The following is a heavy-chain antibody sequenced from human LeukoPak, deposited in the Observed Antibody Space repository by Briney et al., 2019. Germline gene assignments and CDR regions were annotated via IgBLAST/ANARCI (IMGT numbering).Heavy chain of an antibody. CDR3: ARDRFLEWLLKTTGFDY. CDR2: IKQDGSEK. CDR1: GFTFSSYW. D-gene: IGHD3-3*01. V-gene: IGHV3-7*05. J-gene: IGHJ4*02. Sequence: SGGSLRLSCAASGFTFSSYWMSWVRQAPGKGLGWVANIKQDGSEKYYVDSVKGRFTISRDNAKNSLYLQMNSLGAEDTAVYYCARDRFLEWLLKTTGFDYWGQGTLVTVSS.